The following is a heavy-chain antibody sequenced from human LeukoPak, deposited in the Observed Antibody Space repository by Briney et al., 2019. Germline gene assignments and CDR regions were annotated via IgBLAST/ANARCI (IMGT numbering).Heavy chain of an antibody. D-gene: IGHD3-10*01. Sequence: GSLRLSCAASGITLNTNPMRLVRPAPGEGLGWVSAISDTRTYYADAVKGRFTISRDNTKNTVLLQMNSLRAEDTAVYYCVKEHVDRAFSRSFEIWGQGTVVTVSS. J-gene: IGHJ3*02. CDR2: ISDTRT. CDR3: VKEHVDRAFSRSFEI. V-gene: IGHV3-23*01. CDR1: GITLNTNP.